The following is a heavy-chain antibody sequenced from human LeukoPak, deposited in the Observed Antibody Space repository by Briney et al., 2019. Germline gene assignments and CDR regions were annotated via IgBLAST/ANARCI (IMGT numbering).Heavy chain of an antibody. CDR1: GVSLSTSGVG. Sequence: AGPTLVKPTQTLTLICTFSGVSLSTSGVGVGWIRQPPGKAPEWLALIYWDNDKRYSPSQKTRLTIAKDTSKNLVVLIMTDMDPVDTATYFCAHRRSGYNWNHGDFDYWGQGTLVTVSS. J-gene: IGHJ4*02. CDR2: IYWDNDK. CDR3: AHRRSGYNWNHGDFDY. D-gene: IGHD1-14*01. V-gene: IGHV2-5*02.